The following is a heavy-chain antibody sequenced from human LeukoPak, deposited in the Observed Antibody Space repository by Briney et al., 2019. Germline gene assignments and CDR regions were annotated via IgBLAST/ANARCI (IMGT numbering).Heavy chain of an antibody. D-gene: IGHD2-2*02. Sequence: GGSLRLSCAASGFTFSSYDMHWVRQAPGKGPERVAVISYDGSNKYYADSVKGRFAISRDNSKNTVYLQMNSLRVEDTAVYYCARANTPFADYWGQGTLVTVSS. J-gene: IGHJ4*02. CDR1: GFTFSSYD. V-gene: IGHV3-30*09. CDR3: ARANTPFADY. CDR2: ISYDGSNK.